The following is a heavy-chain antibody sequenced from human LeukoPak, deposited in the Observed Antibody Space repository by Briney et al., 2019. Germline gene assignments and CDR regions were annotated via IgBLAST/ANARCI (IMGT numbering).Heavy chain of an antibody. D-gene: IGHD6-19*01. CDR3: ARAEKAVTGTLDY. CDR1: GDSISNYY. CDR2: MYNRGST. J-gene: IGHJ4*02. Sequence: SETLSLTCTVSGDSISNYYWSWIRQSPGKELEWIGYMYNRGSTIYNPSLKSRVTISTDTSKNQFSLRLTSVTAADTAVDYCARAEKAVTGTLDYWGQGTLITVSS. V-gene: IGHV4-59*01.